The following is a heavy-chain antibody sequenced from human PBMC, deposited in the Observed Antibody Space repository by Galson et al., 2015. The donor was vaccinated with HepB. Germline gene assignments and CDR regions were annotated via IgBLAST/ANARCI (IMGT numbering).Heavy chain of an antibody. V-gene: IGHV1-58*01. J-gene: IGHJ4*02. CDR1: GITSTSSV. Sequence: SVKVSCKASGITSTSSVVQWVRQARGQRLEWRGWIVVGSGNTKYAQKFQERVTFSGDMSTSTVYLELSSPRSEDTAVYYCATGQRYTSKWGQGTLVTVSS. D-gene: IGHD6-13*01. CDR3: ATGQRYTSK. CDR2: IVVGSGNT.